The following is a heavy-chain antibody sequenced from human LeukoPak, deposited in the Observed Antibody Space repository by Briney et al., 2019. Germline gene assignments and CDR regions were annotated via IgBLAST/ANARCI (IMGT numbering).Heavy chain of an antibody. CDR1: GYTFTAYY. CDR3: ASEAYCSGGSCSLRRVAS. CDR2: IDTNSGGT. J-gene: IGHJ4*02. V-gene: IGHV1-2*02. D-gene: IGHD2-15*01. Sequence: ASVKVSCKASGYTFTAYYMHWVRQAPGQGLEWMGWIDTNSGGTNYAQKFQGRVTITRDTFIGTAYMELSSLISDDTAVYYCASEAYCSGGSCSLRRVASWGQGTLVTVSS.